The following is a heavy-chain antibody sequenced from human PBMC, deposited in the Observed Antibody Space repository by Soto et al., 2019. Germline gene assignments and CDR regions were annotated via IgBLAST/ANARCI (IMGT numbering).Heavy chain of an antibody. CDR2: IWYHGSNK. Sequence: QVQLVESGGGVVQHGGSLRLSWAASGVTFSSYGLHWVRQAPGKGLGWVEGIWYHGSNKYYADSVKGRLTISRDNSKNALDLQLNSLRAEDTAVYYCARAHILGSNYYYGIDVLCQGTTVSVSS. J-gene: IGHJ6*02. D-gene: IGHD2-21*01. CDR1: GVTFSSYG. V-gene: IGHV3-33*01. CDR3: ARAHILGSNYYYGIDV.